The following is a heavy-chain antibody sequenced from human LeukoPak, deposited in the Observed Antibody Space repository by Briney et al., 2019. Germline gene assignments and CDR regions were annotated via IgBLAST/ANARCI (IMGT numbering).Heavy chain of an antibody. Sequence: GGSLRLSCAASGFTFSGYTMSWVRQAPGKGLEWVSAVSGNGEKTYYADSVKGRFTISRDNSKDTLCLQMNSLGAEDSALYYCARDFYDSSGYYYDYWGQGTLVTVSS. CDR3: ARDFYDSSGYYYDY. D-gene: IGHD3-22*01. CDR2: VSGNGEKT. CDR1: GFTFSGYT. V-gene: IGHV3-23*01. J-gene: IGHJ4*02.